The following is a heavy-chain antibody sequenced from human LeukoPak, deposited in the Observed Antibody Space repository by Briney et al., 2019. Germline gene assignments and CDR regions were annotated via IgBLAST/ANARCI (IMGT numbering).Heavy chain of an antibody. Sequence: GASVKVSCKASGYTFTSYAMHWVRQAPGQRLEWMGWINAGNGNTKYSQKFQGRVTTTRDTSASTAYMELSSLRSEDTAVYYCAREGLAGFGELLSPDAFDIWGQGTMVTVSS. CDR2: INAGNGNT. V-gene: IGHV1-3*01. CDR1: GYTFTSYA. CDR3: AREGLAGFGELLSPDAFDI. D-gene: IGHD3-10*01. J-gene: IGHJ3*02.